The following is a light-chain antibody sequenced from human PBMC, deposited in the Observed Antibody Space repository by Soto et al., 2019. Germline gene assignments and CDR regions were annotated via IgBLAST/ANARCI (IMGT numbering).Light chain of an antibody. CDR3: QHYGVSFI. CDR1: QSINSKS. J-gene: IGKJ3*01. CDR2: TTS. Sequence: EIVLRQAPGTLSLSPGEGATVSCRVSQSINSKSSVSHQRKFGQAPSLLIYTTSSRATGIPDRFSGSGSGTDFTLSISRLEPEDFAVYYWQHYGVSFIFGPGTKVDIK. V-gene: IGKV3-20*01.